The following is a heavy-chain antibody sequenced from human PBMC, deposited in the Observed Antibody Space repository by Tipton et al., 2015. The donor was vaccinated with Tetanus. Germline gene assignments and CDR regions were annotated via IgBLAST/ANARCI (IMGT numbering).Heavy chain of an antibody. CDR2: IWYDGSNK. CDR3: ARGNAVHHYYHGLDV. Sequence: SLRLSCAASGFTFSKYGMHWVRQAPGKGLEWVAFIWYDGSNKDYVDSVKGRFTVSRDNSKNTLYLQMNSLRAEDTAVYYCARGNAVHHYYHGLDVWGQGTTVTVSS. CDR1: GFTFSKYG. V-gene: IGHV3-30*02. J-gene: IGHJ6*02.